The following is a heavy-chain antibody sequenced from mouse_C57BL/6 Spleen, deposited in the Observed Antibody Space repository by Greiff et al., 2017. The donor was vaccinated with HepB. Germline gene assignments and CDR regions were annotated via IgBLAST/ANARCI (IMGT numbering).Heavy chain of an antibody. CDR1: GYFITSGYY. D-gene: IGHD2-3*01. V-gene: IGHV3-6*01. Sequence: EVQVVESGPGLVKPSQSLSLTCSVTGYFITSGYYWNWIRQFPGNKLEWMGYISYDGSNNYNPSLKNRISITRDPSKNQFFLKLNSVTTEDTATYYCARCGYYDGYYMDDWGQGTSVTVSS. J-gene: IGHJ4*01. CDR2: ISYDGSN. CDR3: ARCGYYDGYYMDD.